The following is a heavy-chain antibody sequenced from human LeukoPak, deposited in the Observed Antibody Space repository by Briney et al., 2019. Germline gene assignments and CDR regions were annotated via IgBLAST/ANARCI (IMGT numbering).Heavy chain of an antibody. J-gene: IGHJ5*02. CDR2: IYTSGST. CDR1: GGSISSYY. Sequence: SETLSLTCTVSGGSISSYYWSWIRQPAGKGLEWIGRIYTSGSTNYNPSLKSRVTMSVDTSKNQSSLKLSSVTAADTAVYYCARGVRIVVVPAAMAKAWFDPWGQGTLVTVSS. D-gene: IGHD2-2*01. V-gene: IGHV4-4*07. CDR3: ARGVRIVVVPAAMAKAWFDP.